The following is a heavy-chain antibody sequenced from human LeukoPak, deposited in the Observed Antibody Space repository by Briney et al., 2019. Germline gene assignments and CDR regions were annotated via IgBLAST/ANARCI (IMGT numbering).Heavy chain of an antibody. D-gene: IGHD2-21*02. V-gene: IGHV3-23*01. J-gene: IGHJ4*02. CDR2: VGGSGGTI. Sequence: PGGSLRLSCAASGFTFSTYAMSWVRQAPGKGLEWVSHVGGSGGTILYADSVKGRFTISRDNSKNTLYLQMNSLRAEDTAVYYCAKSDCGGDCHLLDYWGQGTLVTVSS. CDR1: GFTFSTYA. CDR3: AKSDCGGDCHLLDY.